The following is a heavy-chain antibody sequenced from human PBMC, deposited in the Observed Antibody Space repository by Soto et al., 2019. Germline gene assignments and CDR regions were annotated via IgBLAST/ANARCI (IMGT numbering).Heavy chain of an antibody. CDR3: VRHGRG. J-gene: IGHJ4*03. CDR1: GFTFNTYD. V-gene: IGHV3-23*01. CDR2: IATTGETT. D-gene: IGHD2-15*01. Sequence: EVQLLESGGGLVQPGGSLRLSCAASGFTFNTYDMIWVRQAPGTGLEWVSSIATTGETTFYADSVRGAFTISRDNSKNPLFLQINTLRTDDTAIYYCVRHGRGWGRGNLATSSS.